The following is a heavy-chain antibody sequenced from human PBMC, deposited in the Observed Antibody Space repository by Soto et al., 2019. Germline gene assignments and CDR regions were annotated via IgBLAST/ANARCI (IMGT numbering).Heavy chain of an antibody. CDR1: GFTFSNYG. CDR3: AKDLHSSGWAAYNFDY. CDR2: ISYDGSNK. Sequence: SCAASGFTFSNYGMHWVRQAPGKGLEWVALISYDGSNKYYADSVKGRFTISRDSTKNTLSLQMNSLRAEDSAVYYCAKDLHSSGWAAYNFDYWGQGT. D-gene: IGHD6-25*01. J-gene: IGHJ4*02. V-gene: IGHV3-30*18.